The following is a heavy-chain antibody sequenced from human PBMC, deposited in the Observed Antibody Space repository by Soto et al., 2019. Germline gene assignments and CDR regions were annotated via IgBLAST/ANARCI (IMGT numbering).Heavy chain of an antibody. CDR3: ARLSGHNYGEYYFDY. CDR2: ISSRGTYI. V-gene: IGHV3-21*01. D-gene: IGHD5-18*01. J-gene: IGHJ4*02. Sequence: PGRSLRVSWAAAGGTCSDYSGNWVRKAPGKGLEWVASISSRGTYIFFAASVRGRFTISRDNAENSLYLQMDSLTAEDTAVYYCARLSGHNYGEYYFDYWGQGALVTVSS. CDR1: GGTCSDYS.